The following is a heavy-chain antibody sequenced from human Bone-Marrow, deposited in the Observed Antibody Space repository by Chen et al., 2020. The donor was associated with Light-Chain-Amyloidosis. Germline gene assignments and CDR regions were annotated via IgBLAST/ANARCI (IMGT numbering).Heavy chain of an antibody. V-gene: IGHV5-51*01. J-gene: IGHJ4*02. CDR3: ARRRDGYNFDY. Sequence: VQLEQSGPEVKKPGESLKTSCKGSGYTFPNYWIGCVRQMPGKGLEWMGVIYPDDSDARYSPSFEGQVTISADKSITTAYLQWRSLKASDTAMYYCARRRDGYNFDYWGQGTLVTVSS. CDR1: GYTFPNYW. CDR2: IYPDDSDA. D-gene: IGHD5-12*01.